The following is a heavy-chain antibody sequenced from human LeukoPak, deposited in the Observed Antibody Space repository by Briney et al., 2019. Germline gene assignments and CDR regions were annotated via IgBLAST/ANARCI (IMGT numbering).Heavy chain of an antibody. CDR2: ISTSSSYI. D-gene: IGHD3-10*01. Sequence: GGSLRLSCAASGFTFSSYSMSWVRQAPGKGLEWVSSISTSSSYIYYADSVKGRFTISRDNAKNSLYLQMNSLRAEDTAVYYCAKEVGGARGEAPVDYWGQGTLVTVSS. V-gene: IGHV3-21*01. J-gene: IGHJ4*02. CDR3: AKEVGGARGEAPVDY. CDR1: GFTFSSYS.